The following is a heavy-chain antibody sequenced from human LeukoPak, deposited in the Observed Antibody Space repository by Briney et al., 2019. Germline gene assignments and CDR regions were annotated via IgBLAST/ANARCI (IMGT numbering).Heavy chain of an antibody. J-gene: IGHJ4*02. CDR2: VSYDGSNK. Sequence: GGSLRLFCAASGFTFSSFGMHWVRQAPGKGLEWVAVVSYDGSNKFYGDSVKGRFTISRDNSKNTVYLQMNSLRAEDTAVYYCAKERSTTTWYDHWGQGILVTVSS. D-gene: IGHD2-2*01. CDR1: GFTFSSFG. CDR3: AKERSTTTWYDH. V-gene: IGHV3-30*18.